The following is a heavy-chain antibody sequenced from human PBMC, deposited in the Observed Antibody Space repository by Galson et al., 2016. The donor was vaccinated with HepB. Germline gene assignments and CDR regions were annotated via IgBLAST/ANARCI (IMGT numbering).Heavy chain of an antibody. J-gene: IGHJ5*02. D-gene: IGHD1-26*01. CDR3: TRDGGSYNHLDL. CDR2: IYSGGTT. Sequence: SLRLSCAASGFTVSSNYMSWVRQAPGKGLEWVSVIYSGGTTKYADSVKDRFTISRDNAQKTVCLQMKSLRAEDTALYYCTRDGGSYNHLDLWGQGTLATVSS. V-gene: IGHV3-66*01. CDR1: GFTVSSNY.